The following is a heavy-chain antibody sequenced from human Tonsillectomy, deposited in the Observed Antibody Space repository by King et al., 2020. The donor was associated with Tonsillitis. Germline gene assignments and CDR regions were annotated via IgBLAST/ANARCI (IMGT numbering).Heavy chain of an antibody. V-gene: IGHV3-74*01. J-gene: IGHJ5*02. D-gene: IGHD3-10*01. Sequence: VQLVESGGGLVQPGRSLRLSCAVSGFTFRSYWMHWVRQAPGKGLVWVSRINSDGSSTSYADSVKGRFTISRDNAKNTRSLQMNSLGVEDTAVDYCARELAYYYSSGSVPRMNWFDPWGQGTLVTVSS. CDR1: GFTFRSYW. CDR3: ARELAYYYSSGSVPRMNWFDP. CDR2: INSDGSST.